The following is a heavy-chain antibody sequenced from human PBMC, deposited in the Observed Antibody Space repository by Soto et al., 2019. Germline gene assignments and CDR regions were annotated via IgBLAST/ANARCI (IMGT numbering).Heavy chain of an antibody. Sequence: ASVKVSCKASGYTFTSYGISWLRQAPGQGLEWMGWISAYNGNTNYAQKLQGRVTMTTDTSTSTAYMELRSLRSDDTAVYYCARDYDILTGYYKEIDYWGQGTLVTVSS. V-gene: IGHV1-18*01. CDR1: GYTFTSYG. J-gene: IGHJ4*02. CDR3: ARDYDILTGYYKEIDY. D-gene: IGHD3-9*01. CDR2: ISAYNGNT.